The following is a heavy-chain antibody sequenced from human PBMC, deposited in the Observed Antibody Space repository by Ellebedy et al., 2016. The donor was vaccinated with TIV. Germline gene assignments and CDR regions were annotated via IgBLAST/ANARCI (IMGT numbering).Heavy chain of an antibody. V-gene: IGHV3-33*01. J-gene: IGHJ6*03. CDR2: IWYDGSKK. Sequence: GESLKISCAASGFTFSSHGMHWVRQAPGTGLEWVALIWYDGSKKYYADSVKGRFTISRDNSKNTLYLQMNSLRAEDTAIYYCVRMTTVSMDVWGKGTTVTVSS. D-gene: IGHD4-11*01. CDR3: VRMTTVSMDV. CDR1: GFTFSSHG.